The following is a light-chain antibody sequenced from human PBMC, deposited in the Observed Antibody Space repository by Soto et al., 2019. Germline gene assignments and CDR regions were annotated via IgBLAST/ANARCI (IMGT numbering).Light chain of an antibody. J-gene: IGLJ2*01. V-gene: IGLV1-40*01. CDR2: GNS. Sequence: QSVLTQPPSVSGAPGQRVTISCTGSSSNIGAGYDVHWYQQLPGTAPKLLIYGNSNRPSGVPDRFSGSKSGTSDSLAITGLQAEDEADYYCQSYDSSRSVVFGGGTKLTVL. CDR3: QSYDSSRSVV. CDR1: SSNIGAGYD.